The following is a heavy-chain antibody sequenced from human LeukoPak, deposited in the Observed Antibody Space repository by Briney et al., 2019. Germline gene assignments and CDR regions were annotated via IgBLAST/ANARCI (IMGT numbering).Heavy chain of an antibody. CDR1: GGSISSYY. Sequence: PSETLSLTCTVSGGSISSYYWSWIRQPPGKGLEWIGYIYYSGSTNYNPSLKSRVTISVDTSKNQFSLKLSSVTAADTAVYYRARDAYDFWSGYYNWFDPWGQGTLVTVSS. J-gene: IGHJ5*02. CDR2: IYYSGST. CDR3: ARDAYDFWSGYYNWFDP. D-gene: IGHD3-3*01. V-gene: IGHV4-59*01.